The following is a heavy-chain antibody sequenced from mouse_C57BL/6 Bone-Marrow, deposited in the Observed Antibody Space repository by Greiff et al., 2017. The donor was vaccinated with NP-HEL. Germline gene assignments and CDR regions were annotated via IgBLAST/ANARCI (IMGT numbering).Heavy chain of an antibody. V-gene: IGHV5-4*03. CDR1: GFTFSSSA. J-gene: IGHJ2*01. Sequence: EVKLMESGGGLVKPGGSLKLSCAASGFTFSSSAMSWVRQTPEKRLEWVATISDGGSYTYYPDNVKGRSTISRDNAKNNLYLQISHLKAEDTAMYYCARGATVVSDYWGQGTTLTVSS. CDR2: ISDGGSYT. CDR3: ARGATVVSDY. D-gene: IGHD1-1*01.